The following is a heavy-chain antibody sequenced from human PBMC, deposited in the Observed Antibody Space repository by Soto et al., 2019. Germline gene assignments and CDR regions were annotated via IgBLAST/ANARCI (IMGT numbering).Heavy chain of an antibody. V-gene: IGHV4-4*02. J-gene: IGHJ5*02. CDR1: AGSISTTNW. CDR3: ARIQALNWFDP. Sequence: QVQLQESGPGLVRPSGTLSLTCSVSAGSISTTNWWSWVRQPPGKGLEWIGEIYHSGSTNYNPPLGRPAPLSVDKSKNQFSRKLSSVTDADTAVYYWARIQALNWFDPCVHGILVTVSS. CDR2: IYHSGST.